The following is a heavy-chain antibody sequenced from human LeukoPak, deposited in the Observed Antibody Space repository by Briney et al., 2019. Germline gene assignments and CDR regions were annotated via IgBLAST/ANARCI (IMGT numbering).Heavy chain of an antibody. CDR3: ARHGGSFSQDSSPDGY. D-gene: IGHD1-26*01. CDR1: GYTFTSYG. CDR2: ISAYNGNT. Sequence: ASVKVSCRASGYTFTSYGISWVRQAPGQGLEWMGWISAYNGNTNYAQKLQGRVTMTTDTSTSTAYMELRSLRSDDTAVYYCARHGGSFSQDSSPDGYWGQGTLVISSS. V-gene: IGHV1-18*01. J-gene: IGHJ4*02.